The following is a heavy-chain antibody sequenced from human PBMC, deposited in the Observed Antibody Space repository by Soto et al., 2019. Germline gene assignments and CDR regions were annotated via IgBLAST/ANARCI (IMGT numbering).Heavy chain of an antibody. CDR3: ARGQSGNSGSWYAAFDI. CDR1: GGSFSGYY. CDR2: SNHSGIT. D-gene: IGHD6-13*01. V-gene: IGHV4-34*01. Sequence: QVQLQQWGAGLLKPSETLSLTCAVYGGSFSGYYWSWIRQPPGKGLEWIGKSNHSGITNYNPSLKSRVTLSVDTSKNEFSLELSSVTAAATAVYYSARGQSGNSGSWYAAFDIWGQGTMVTVSS. J-gene: IGHJ3*02.